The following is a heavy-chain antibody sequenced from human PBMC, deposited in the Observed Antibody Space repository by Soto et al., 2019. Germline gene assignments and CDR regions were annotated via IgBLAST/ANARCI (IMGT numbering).Heavy chain of an antibody. J-gene: IGHJ6*02. CDR1: GYTFTSYA. D-gene: IGHD6-13*01. CDR2: INTNTGNP. CDR3: ARDLGIAAAGTAFYYYYYGMDV. V-gene: IGHV7-4-1*01. Sequence: ASVKVSCKASGYTFTSYAMNWVRQAPGQGLERMGWINTNTGNPTYAQGFTGRFVFSLDTSVSTAYLQICSLKAEDTAVYYCARDLGIAAAGTAFYYYYYGMDVWGQGTTVTVSS.